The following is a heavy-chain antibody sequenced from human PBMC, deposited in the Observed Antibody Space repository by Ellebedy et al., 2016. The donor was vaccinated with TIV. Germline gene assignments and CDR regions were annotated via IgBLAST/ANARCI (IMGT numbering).Heavy chain of an antibody. V-gene: IGHV4-59*12. Sequence: GSLRLSCATSGFTFSSYSLNWVRQAPGKGLEWLAYIYHSVSAYYNPSLRSRLAISVDTSKNQFSLKLQSVTAADTAVYYCARVGTNGFWLWEHWGQGALVTVSS. J-gene: IGHJ4*02. D-gene: IGHD3-3*01. CDR3: ARVGTNGFWLWEH. CDR1: GFTFSSYS. CDR2: IYHSVSA.